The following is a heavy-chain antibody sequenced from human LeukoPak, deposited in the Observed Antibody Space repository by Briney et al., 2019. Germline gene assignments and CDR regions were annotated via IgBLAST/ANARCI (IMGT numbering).Heavy chain of an antibody. CDR2: ISYDGSNK. Sequence: PGGSLRLSCAASGFTFSSYAMHWVRQAPGKGLEWVAVISYDGSNKYYADSVKGRFTISRDNSKNTLYLQMNSLRAEDTAVYYCARGVYGGPSGFWYFDLWGRGTLVTVSS. V-gene: IGHV3-30*01. D-gene: IGHD4-23*01. CDR1: GFTFSSYA. CDR3: ARGVYGGPSGFWYFDL. J-gene: IGHJ2*01.